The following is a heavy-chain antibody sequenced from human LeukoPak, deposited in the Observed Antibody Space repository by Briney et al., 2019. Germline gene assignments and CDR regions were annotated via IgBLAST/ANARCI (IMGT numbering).Heavy chain of an antibody. CDR1: GYTFTSYG. V-gene: IGHV1-18*01. D-gene: IGHD3-22*01. CDR2: ISAYNGNT. Sequence: GASVKVSCKASGYTFTSYGISWVRQAPGQGLEWMGWISAYNGNTNYAQKLQGRVTMTTDTSTSTAYMELRSLRSDDTAVYYCARARRYYYDSSGYYDAFDIWGQGTMVTVSS. CDR3: ARARRYYYDSSGYYDAFDI. J-gene: IGHJ3*02.